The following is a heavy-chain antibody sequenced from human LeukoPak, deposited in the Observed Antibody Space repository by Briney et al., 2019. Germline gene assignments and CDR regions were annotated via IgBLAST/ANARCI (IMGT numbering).Heavy chain of an antibody. J-gene: IGHJ5*02. CDR2: INPNSGGT. Sequence: ASVKVSCKASGYTFTGYYMHWVRQAPGQGLEWMGWINPNSGGTNYAQKFQGRVTMTRDTFISTAYMELSRLRSDDTAVYYCARVVSSTGRFDPWGQGTLVTVSS. V-gene: IGHV1-2*02. CDR3: ARVVSSTGRFDP. CDR1: GYTFTGYY. D-gene: IGHD2-2*01.